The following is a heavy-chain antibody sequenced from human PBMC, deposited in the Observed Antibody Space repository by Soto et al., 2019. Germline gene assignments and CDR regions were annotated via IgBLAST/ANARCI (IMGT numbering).Heavy chain of an antibody. J-gene: IGHJ4*02. CDR3: ARSLNLITEDAQVGDFDS. Sequence: QITLKESGPTLVKPTQPLTLTCTFSGFSLTTDGVGVGWIRQPPGEALEWLALIYLDDDERYRPSLNTRLTITQDTPTSQLALIMTNMDPVDSAPYYTARSLNLITEDAQVGDFDSWGQGNLVIVSS. CDR2: IYLDDDE. V-gene: IGHV2-5*02. D-gene: IGHD3-10*01. CDR1: GFSLTTDGVG.